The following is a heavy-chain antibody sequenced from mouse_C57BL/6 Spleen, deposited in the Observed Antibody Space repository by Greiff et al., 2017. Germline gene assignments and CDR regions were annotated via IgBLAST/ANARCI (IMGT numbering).Heavy chain of an antibody. CDR2: INPNNGGT. CDR1: GYTFTDYY. J-gene: IGHJ4*01. Sequence: VQLQQSGPELVKPGASVKISCKASGYTFTDYYMNWVKQSHGKSLEWIGDINPNNGGTSYNQKFKGKATLTVDKSSSTAYMELRSLTSEDSAVYYCARSKSYPYYAMDYWGQGTSVTVSS. CDR3: ARSKSYPYYAMDY. V-gene: IGHV1-26*01. D-gene: IGHD1-1*01.